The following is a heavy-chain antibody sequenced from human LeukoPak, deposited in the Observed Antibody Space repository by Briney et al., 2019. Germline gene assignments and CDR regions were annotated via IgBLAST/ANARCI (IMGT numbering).Heavy chain of an antibody. CDR1: GGSFSGYY. CDR2: INHSGST. J-gene: IGHJ6*03. CDR3: ARSPPQFCSSTSCYAGAYYYYYYMDV. D-gene: IGHD2-2*01. Sequence: PSETLSLTCAVYGGSFSGYYWSWIRQPPGKGLEWIGEINHSGSTNYNPSLKSRVTISVDTSKNQFSLKLSSVTAADTAVYYCARSPPQFCSSTSCYAGAYYYYYYMDVWGKGTTVTVSS. V-gene: IGHV4-34*01.